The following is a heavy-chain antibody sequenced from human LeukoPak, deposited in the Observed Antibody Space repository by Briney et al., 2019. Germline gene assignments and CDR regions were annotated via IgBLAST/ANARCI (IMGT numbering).Heavy chain of an antibody. CDR1: GGSISSGGYS. D-gene: IGHD6-6*01. Sequence: SETLSLTCTVSGGSISSGGYSWSWIRQHPGKGLEWIGCIYYSGSTYYNPSLKSRLTISVDTSKNQFSLKLSSVTAADTAVYYCARYSGSYYFDYWGQGTLVTVSS. V-gene: IGHV4-31*03. J-gene: IGHJ4*02. CDR3: ARYSGSYYFDY. CDR2: IYYSGST.